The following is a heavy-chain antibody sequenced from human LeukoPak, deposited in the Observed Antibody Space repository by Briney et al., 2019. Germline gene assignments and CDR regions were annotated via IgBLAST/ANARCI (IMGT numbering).Heavy chain of an antibody. CDR3: AKAGMYYDFWSGYFYFDY. J-gene: IGHJ4*02. CDR2: ISGSGGST. D-gene: IGHD3-3*01. V-gene: IGHV3-23*01. CDR1: GFTFSSYA. Sequence: GGSLRLSCAASGFTFSSYAMSWVRQAPGKGLEWVSAISGSGGSTYYADSVKGRFTISRDNSKNTPYLQMNSLRAEDTAVYYCAKAGMYYDFWSGYFYFDYWGQGTLVTVSS.